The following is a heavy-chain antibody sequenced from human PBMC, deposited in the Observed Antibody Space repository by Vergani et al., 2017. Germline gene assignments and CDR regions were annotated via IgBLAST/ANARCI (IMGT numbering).Heavy chain of an antibody. CDR1: GYSFSSYW. J-gene: IGHJ4*02. V-gene: IGHV5-51*01. Sequence: EVQLVQSGAEVKKPGESLKISCKGSGYSFSSYWIGCVRQMPGKGLEWMGIIYPGDSDTKYSPSLQGQVNISADKSISTAYLQWSSLKASDTAMYYCARRAPDYYDSSGDFDYWGQGTLVTVSS. CDR2: IYPGDSDT. CDR3: ARRAPDYYDSSGDFDY. D-gene: IGHD3-22*01.